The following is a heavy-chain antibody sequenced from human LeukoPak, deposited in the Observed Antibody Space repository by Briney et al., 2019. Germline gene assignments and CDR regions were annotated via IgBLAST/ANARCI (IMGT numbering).Heavy chain of an antibody. CDR2: ISYDGGNI. J-gene: IGHJ4*02. CDR1: GFTFNSYA. D-gene: IGHD3-22*01. Sequence: GRSLRLSCAASGFTFNSYAMEWVRQAPGKGLEWVAVISYDGGNIYYADSVKGRFTISRDNSKNTLYLQVNSLRAEDTALYYCARVSDGNGYYHVDYWGQGTLVTVSS. CDR3: ARVSDGNGYYHVDY. V-gene: IGHV3-30*04.